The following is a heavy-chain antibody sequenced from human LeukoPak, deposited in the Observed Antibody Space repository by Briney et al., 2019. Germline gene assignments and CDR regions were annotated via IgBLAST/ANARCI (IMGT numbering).Heavy chain of an antibody. CDR1: GGSISTYY. D-gene: IGHD6-19*01. CDR3: AREGTYGWYNWFDP. Sequence: PSETLSLTCTVPGGSISTYYWSWIRRPPGKGLERIAYMYRTGSTNYNPSLKSRVTITPDTSKNQFSLGLTSVTAADTAVYYCAREGTYGWYNWFDPWGQGTLVTVSS. V-gene: IGHV4-59*01. J-gene: IGHJ5*02. CDR2: MYRTGST.